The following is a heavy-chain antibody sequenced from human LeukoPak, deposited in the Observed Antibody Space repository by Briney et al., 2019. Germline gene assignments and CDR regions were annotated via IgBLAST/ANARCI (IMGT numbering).Heavy chain of an antibody. CDR1: GFTFSDNY. J-gene: IGHJ5*02. Sequence: GGSLRLSCAASGFTFSDNYMSWIRQAPGKGLEWVSYISSSGGTIHYADSVKGRFTISRDNAKNSLYLQMDSLRAEDTAVYYCEKDPREVVAAGSWFDPWGQGTLVTVSS. D-gene: IGHD2-15*01. CDR3: EKDPREVVAAGSWFDP. CDR2: ISSSGGTI. V-gene: IGHV3-11*01.